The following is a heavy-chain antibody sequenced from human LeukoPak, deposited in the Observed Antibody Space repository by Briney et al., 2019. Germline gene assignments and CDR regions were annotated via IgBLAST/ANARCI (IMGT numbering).Heavy chain of an antibody. V-gene: IGHV1-69*05. CDR3: ASPSALISTDYYYYYMDV. CDR2: IIPIFGTA. CDR1: GGTFSSYA. Sequence: AASVKVSCTASGGTFSSYAISWVRQAPGQGVEWMGGIIPIFGTANYAQKFQGRVTITTDESTSTAYMELSSLRSEDTAVYYCASPSALISTDYYYYYMDVWGKGTTVTVSS. D-gene: IGHD2/OR15-2a*01. J-gene: IGHJ6*03.